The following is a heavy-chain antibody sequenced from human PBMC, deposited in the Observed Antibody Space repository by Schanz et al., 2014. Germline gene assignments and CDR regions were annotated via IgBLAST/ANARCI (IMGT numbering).Heavy chain of an antibody. V-gene: IGHV1-2*06. Sequence: QVQLVQSGAEVKKPGASVKVSCKSSGYTFTDYHIHWVRQAPGQGLEYMGRINPNSGGTNFAQKFQGRVTMTRDTSISTVYMELSRLRSDDTAVYYCAREGTVIRGLSGWFVPWGQGTLVTVSS. J-gene: IGHJ5*02. CDR3: AREGTVIRGLSGWFVP. CDR1: GYTFTDYH. CDR2: INPNSGGT. D-gene: IGHD3-10*01.